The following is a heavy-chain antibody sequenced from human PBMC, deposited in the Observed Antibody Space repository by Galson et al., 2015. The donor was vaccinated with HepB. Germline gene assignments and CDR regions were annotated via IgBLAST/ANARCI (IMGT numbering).Heavy chain of an antibody. J-gene: IGHJ4*02. V-gene: IGHV3-74*01. D-gene: IGHD3-22*01. CDR2: INSDGSST. Sequence: SLRLSCAASGFTFSSYWMHWVRQAPGKGLVWVSRINSDGSSTSYADSVKGRFTISRDNAKNTLYLQMNSLRAEDTAVYYCASLGGGYYRDYWGQGTLVTVSS. CDR3: ASLGGGYYRDY. CDR1: GFTFSSYW.